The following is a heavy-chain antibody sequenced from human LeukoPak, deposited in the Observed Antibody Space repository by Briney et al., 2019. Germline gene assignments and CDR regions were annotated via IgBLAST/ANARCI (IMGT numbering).Heavy chain of an antibody. CDR3: ARGPRLYDSSGYYYYFDY. D-gene: IGHD3-22*01. J-gene: IGHJ4*02. V-gene: IGHV4-34*01. CDR2: INHSGST. CDR1: GGSFSGYY. Sequence: SETVSLTCAVYGGSFSGYYWSWIRQPPGKGLEWIGEINHSGSTNYNPSLKSRVTISVDTSKNQFSLKLSSVTAADTAVYYCARGPRLYDSSGYYYYFDYWGQGTLVTVSS.